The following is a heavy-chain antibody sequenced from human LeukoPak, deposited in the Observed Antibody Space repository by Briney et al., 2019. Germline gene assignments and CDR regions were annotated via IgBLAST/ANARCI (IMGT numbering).Heavy chain of an antibody. Sequence: GRSLRLSCAASGFTFSTYGMHWVRQAPGKGLEWVAVIWYDGSNKYYADSVKGRFTISRDNPKNTLYLQMNSLRAEDTAVYYCAKDWMSSVAGVFDYWGQGTLVTVSS. CDR1: GFTFSTYG. D-gene: IGHD6-19*01. J-gene: IGHJ4*02. V-gene: IGHV3-33*06. CDR3: AKDWMSSVAGVFDY. CDR2: IWYDGSNK.